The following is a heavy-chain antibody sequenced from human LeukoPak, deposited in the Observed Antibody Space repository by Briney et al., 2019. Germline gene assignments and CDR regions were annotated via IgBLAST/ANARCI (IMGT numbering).Heavy chain of an antibody. Sequence: GGSLRLSCAASGFTFSSYWKSWVRQAPGEGLEWVANIKQGGSQKYYVHSVKGRFTISRDNAQNSLYLQMNSLRAEDTAVYYCARDVPPSISIFGVVEGAFDIWGQGTMVTVSS. CDR1: GFTFSSYW. D-gene: IGHD3-3*01. J-gene: IGHJ3*02. CDR3: ARDVPPSISIFGVVEGAFDI. CDR2: IKQGGSQK. V-gene: IGHV3-7*01.